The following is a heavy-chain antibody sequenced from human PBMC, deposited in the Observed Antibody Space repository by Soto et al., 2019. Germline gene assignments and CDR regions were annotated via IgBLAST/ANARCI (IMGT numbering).Heavy chain of an antibody. J-gene: IGHJ6*02. D-gene: IGHD3-10*01. CDR3: ARDASDSYGLDV. CDR2: IYNGGNT. V-gene: IGHV4-4*07. Sequence: SETLSLTCTVSGGSISSYYWSWIRQSAGRGLEWIGRIYNGGNTQYNPSLKSRVTMSADTSKNQFSLRLNSVTAADTAVYYCARDASDSYGLDVWGQGTTVTVSS. CDR1: GGSISSYY.